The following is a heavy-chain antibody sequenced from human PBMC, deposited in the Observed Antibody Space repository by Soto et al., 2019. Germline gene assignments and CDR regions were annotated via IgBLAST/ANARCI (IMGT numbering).Heavy chain of an antibody. CDR1: GGSISSGDYY. J-gene: IGHJ4*02. V-gene: IGHV4-39*07. CDR3: ARYNTAFDY. CDR2: IYYSGST. D-gene: IGHD5-18*01. Sequence: SETLSLTCTVSGGSISSGDYYWSWIRQPPGKGLEWIGSIYYSGSTYYNPSFQGQVTISADKSISTAYLQWSSLKASDTAMYYCARYNTAFDYWGQGTLVTVSS.